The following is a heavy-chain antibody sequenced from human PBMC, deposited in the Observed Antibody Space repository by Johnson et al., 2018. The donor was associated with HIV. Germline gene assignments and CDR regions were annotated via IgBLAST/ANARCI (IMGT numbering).Heavy chain of an antibody. CDR2: IYSGGST. J-gene: IGHJ3*02. CDR1: GFTFSSYA. Sequence: QVQLVESGGGLVQPGGSLRLSCAASGFTFSSYAMHWVRQAPGKGLEWVSVIYSGGSTYYADSVKGRFTISRDNAKNSLYLQMNSLRPEDTAVYYCARDHGWSRGWLFDAFDIWGQGTMVTVSS. V-gene: IGHV3-NL1*01. D-gene: IGHD6-19*01. CDR3: ARDHGWSRGWLFDAFDI.